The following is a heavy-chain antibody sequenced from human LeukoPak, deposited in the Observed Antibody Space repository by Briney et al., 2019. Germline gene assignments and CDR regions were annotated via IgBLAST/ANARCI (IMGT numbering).Heavy chain of an antibody. CDR2: IYYSGNT. D-gene: IGHD6-19*01. CDR1: GGSISHDDYY. V-gene: IGHV4-39*01. CDR3: ARPGLRRAGLIAFDV. Sequence: SETLSLTCTVSGGSISHDDYYWGWIRQPPGKGLEWLGSIYYSGNTFFNPSLKSRVTISVDTPRDQFSLKLNSVTAADTAVYYCARPGLRRAGLIAFDVWGQGTMVTVSS. J-gene: IGHJ3*01.